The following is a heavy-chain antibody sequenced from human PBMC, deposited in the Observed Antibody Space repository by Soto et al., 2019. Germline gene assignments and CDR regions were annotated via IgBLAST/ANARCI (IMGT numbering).Heavy chain of an antibody. V-gene: IGHV3-23*01. CDR2: ISGSGGST. Sequence: EVHLLESGGGLVQPGGSLRLSCAASGFTFSSYAMTWVRQAPGKGLEWVSAISGSGGSTFYADSVKGRFTLSRDISKNTLYLQMNSLRAEDTAVYYCAKVSVAGRPYYFDYWGQGTLVTVSS. CDR1: GFTFSSYA. CDR3: AKVSVAGRPYYFDY. J-gene: IGHJ4*02. D-gene: IGHD6-6*01.